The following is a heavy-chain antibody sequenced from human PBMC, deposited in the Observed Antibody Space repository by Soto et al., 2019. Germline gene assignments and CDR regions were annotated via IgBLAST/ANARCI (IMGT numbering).Heavy chain of an antibody. Sequence: GASVKVSCKACGDTFTSYAMHWVRQAPGQRLEWMGWINAGNGNTKYSQKFQGRVTITRDTSASTAYMELSSLRSEDTAVYYCAIPYGSGSLNYFDYWGQGTLVTVSS. CDR1: GDTFTSYA. D-gene: IGHD3-10*01. J-gene: IGHJ4*02. CDR2: INAGNGNT. CDR3: AIPYGSGSLNYFDY. V-gene: IGHV1-3*01.